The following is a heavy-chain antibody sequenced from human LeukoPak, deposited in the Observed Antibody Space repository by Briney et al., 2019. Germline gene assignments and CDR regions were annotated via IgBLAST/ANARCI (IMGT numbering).Heavy chain of an antibody. CDR3: AKGYEIDY. J-gene: IGHJ4*02. D-gene: IGHD1-14*01. CDR2: ISYDGSNK. CDR1: GFTFSSYG. Sequence: GGSLRLSCAASGFTFSSYGMHWVRQAPGKGLEWVAVISYDGSNKYYADSVKGRFTISRDNSKNTLYLQMNSLRAEDTAVYYCAKGYEIDYWGQGTLVTVSS. V-gene: IGHV3-30*18.